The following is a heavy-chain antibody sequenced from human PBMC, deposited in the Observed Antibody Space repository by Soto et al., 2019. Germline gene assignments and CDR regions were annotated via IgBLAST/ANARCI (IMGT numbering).Heavy chain of an antibody. V-gene: IGHV3-23*01. CDR2: ISGSGGST. CDR1: GFTFSSYA. D-gene: IGHD2-8*01. CDR3: AKVKFRMVYASDY. Sequence: GGSLRLSCAASGFTFSSYAMSWVRQAPGKGLEWVSAISGSGGSTYYADSVKGRFTISRGNSKNTLYLQMNSLRAEDTAVYYCAKVKFRMVYASDYWGQGTLVTVSS. J-gene: IGHJ4*02.